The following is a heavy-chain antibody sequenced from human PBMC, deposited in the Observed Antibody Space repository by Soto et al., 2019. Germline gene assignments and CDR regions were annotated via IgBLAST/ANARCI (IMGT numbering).Heavy chain of an antibody. CDR3: ARASAYSTPWSFDN. D-gene: IGHD2-8*01. Sequence: ASVKVSCKASGYTFTRYGISWVRQAPGQGLEWMGWISGFNGNTKESEKFQGRVTLTTDTAANTAHMELRGLRSDDTAVYYCARASAYSTPWSFDNWGQGTLVPVSS. CDR2: ISGFNGNT. CDR1: GYTFTRYG. J-gene: IGHJ4*02. V-gene: IGHV1-18*01.